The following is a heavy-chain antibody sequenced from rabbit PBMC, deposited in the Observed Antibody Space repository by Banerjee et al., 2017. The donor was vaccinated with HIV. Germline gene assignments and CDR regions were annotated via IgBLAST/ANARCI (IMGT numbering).Heavy chain of an antibody. J-gene: IGHJ4*01. Sequence: QSLEESGGDLVKPGASLTLTCTASGFTFSSYWICWVRQAPGKGLEWVACINTGSGGRTDYASWAKGRFTISKTSSTTVTLQMTSLTAADTATYFCVRDIPYAGDAGYGYAYFNLWGPGTLVTVS. CDR1: GFTFSSYW. CDR2: INTGSGGRT. CDR3: VRDIPYAGDAGYGYAYFNL. D-gene: IGHD6-1*01. V-gene: IGHV1S40*01.